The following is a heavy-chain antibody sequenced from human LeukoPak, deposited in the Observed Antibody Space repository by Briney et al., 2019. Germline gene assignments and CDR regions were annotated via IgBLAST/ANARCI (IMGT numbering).Heavy chain of an antibody. V-gene: IGHV3-9*01. CDR2: ITWNSDYK. J-gene: IGHJ4*02. D-gene: IGHD6-19*01. CDR3: AARHSYRSGWFYFDF. Sequence: GGSLRLSCAASGFTFDDYAMHWVRQAPGKGLEWGSGITWNSDYKVYADSVKGRFTISRDNAKNSLYLQMNSLRDEDTALYYCAARHSYRSGWFYFDFWGQGTLVTVSS. CDR1: GFTFDDYA.